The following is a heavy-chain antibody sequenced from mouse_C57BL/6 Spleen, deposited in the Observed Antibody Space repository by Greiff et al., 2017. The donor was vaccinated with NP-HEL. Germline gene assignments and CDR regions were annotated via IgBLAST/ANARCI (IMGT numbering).Heavy chain of an antibody. Sequence: QVQLQQPGTELVKPGASVKLSCKASGYTFTSYWMHWVKQRPGHGLEWIGNINPSNGGTNYNEKFKSKATLTVDKSSSTAYMQLSSLTSEDSAVYYCARGATMVTKAWFAYWGQGTLVTVSA. CDR2: INPSNGGT. J-gene: IGHJ3*01. CDR1: GYTFTSYW. CDR3: ARGATMVTKAWFAY. V-gene: IGHV1-53*01. D-gene: IGHD2-1*01.